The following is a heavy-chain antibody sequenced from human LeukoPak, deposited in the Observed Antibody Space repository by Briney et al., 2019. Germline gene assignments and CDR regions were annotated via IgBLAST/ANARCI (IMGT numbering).Heavy chain of an antibody. Sequence: GESPKISCKGSGYSFTSYWIDWVRQMPGKGLEWMGIIYPGDSDTRYSPSFQGQVTISADKSISTAYLQWSSLKASDTAMYYCARRNRRDGYNFDYWGQGTLVTVSS. D-gene: IGHD5-24*01. V-gene: IGHV5-51*01. CDR3: ARRNRRDGYNFDY. CDR2: IYPGDSDT. CDR1: GYSFTSYW. J-gene: IGHJ4*02.